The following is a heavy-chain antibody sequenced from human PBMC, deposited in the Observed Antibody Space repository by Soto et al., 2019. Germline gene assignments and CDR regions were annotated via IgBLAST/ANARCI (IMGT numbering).Heavy chain of an antibody. D-gene: IGHD6-13*01. Sequence: SETLSLTCTVSGDSISSNRFYWGWIRQPPGKGLEWIGNIYYSGSTSYNPSLKSRVIISVDTSKNQFSLKLNSVTAADTAVYYCARHWASSTLTSWFDPWGQGTLVTVSS. CDR2: IYYSGST. CDR1: GDSISSNRFY. CDR3: ARHWASSTLTSWFDP. V-gene: IGHV4-39*01. J-gene: IGHJ5*02.